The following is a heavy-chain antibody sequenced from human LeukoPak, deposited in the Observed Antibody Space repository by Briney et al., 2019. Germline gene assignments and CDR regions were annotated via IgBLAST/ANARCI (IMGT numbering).Heavy chain of an antibody. D-gene: IGHD3-10*01. Sequence: PSETLSLTCTVPGGSLSSYYWSWIRQPPGKGLGWIGYIYYSGSTYYNPSLKSRVTISLDTSKNQFSLRLTSVTAADTAVYYCARAIASSGRRLLDYWGQGTLVTVSS. V-gene: IGHV4-59*06. CDR1: GGSLSSYY. J-gene: IGHJ4*02. CDR3: ARAIASSGRRLLDY. CDR2: IYYSGST.